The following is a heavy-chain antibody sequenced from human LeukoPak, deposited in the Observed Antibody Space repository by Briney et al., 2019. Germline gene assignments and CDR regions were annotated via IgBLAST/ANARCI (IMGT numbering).Heavy chain of an antibody. CDR1: GYTFTGYY. J-gene: IGHJ6*03. Sequence: AASVKVSCKASGYTFTGYYMHWVRQAPGQGLEWMGGIIPIFGTANYAQKFQGRVTITAGKSTSTAYMELSSLRSEDTAVYYCARTSGMYYYYYYMDVWGKGTTVTVSS. V-gene: IGHV1-69*06. CDR2: IIPIFGTA. D-gene: IGHD1-26*01. CDR3: ARTSGMYYYYYYMDV.